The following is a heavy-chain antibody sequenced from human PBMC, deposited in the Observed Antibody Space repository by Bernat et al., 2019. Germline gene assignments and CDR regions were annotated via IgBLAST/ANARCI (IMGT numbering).Heavy chain of an antibody. Sequence: EVQLLESGGGLVQPGGSLRLSCAASGFTFSSYAMSWVRQAPGKGLEWVSAISGSGGSTYYADSVKGRFTISRDNSKNTLYLQMNSLRAEDTAVYYCAKHPELLEGGGGAPDYWGQGTLVTVSS. CDR3: AKHPELLEGGGGAPDY. D-gene: IGHD3-16*01. CDR1: GFTFSSYA. J-gene: IGHJ4*02. CDR2: ISGSGGST. V-gene: IGHV3-23*01.